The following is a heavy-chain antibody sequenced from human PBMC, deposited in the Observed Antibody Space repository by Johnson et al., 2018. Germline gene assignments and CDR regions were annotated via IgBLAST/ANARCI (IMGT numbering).Heavy chain of an antibody. CDR3: ARDLYGVDL. D-gene: IGHD4-17*01. Sequence: EVQLLETGGGLVQPGGSLRLSCAASGFIFSAHWMQWVSQPPEKGLVWVSQIGNDGSTTHYADSVKGRFTISRDNTKNMLYLEMNSLRVEDTAVYYCARDLYGVDLGGRGTLGTVSS. CDR1: GFIFSAHW. V-gene: IGHV3-74*01. CDR2: IGNDGSTT. J-gene: IGHJ4*02.